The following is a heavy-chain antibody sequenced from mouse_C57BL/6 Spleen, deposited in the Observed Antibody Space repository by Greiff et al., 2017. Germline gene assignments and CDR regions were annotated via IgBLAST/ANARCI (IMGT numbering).Heavy chain of an antibody. CDR3: APMVTTRYYAMYY. V-gene: IGHV1-81*01. CDR1: GYTFTSYG. Sequence: QVQLQQSGAELARPGASVKLSCKASGYTFTSYGISWVKQRTGQGLEWIGEIYPRSGNTYYNEKFKGKATLTADKSSSTAYMELRSLTSQDSAVYFCAPMVTTRYYAMYYWGQGTSVTVSS. D-gene: IGHD2-2*01. CDR2: IYPRSGNT. J-gene: IGHJ4*01.